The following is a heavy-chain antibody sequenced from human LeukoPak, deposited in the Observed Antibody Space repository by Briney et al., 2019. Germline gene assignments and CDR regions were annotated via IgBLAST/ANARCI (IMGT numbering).Heavy chain of an antibody. CDR2: ISANNGNT. Sequence: GASVKVSCKASGYTFTGYYMHWVRQAPGQGLEWMAWISANNGNTNYAQKLQGRVTLTTDTSTTTAYMELRTLRSDDTAVYYCARDRDGSGSQNYWGQGTLVTVSS. CDR1: GYTFTGYY. V-gene: IGHV1-18*04. D-gene: IGHD1-26*01. J-gene: IGHJ4*02. CDR3: ARDRDGSGSQNY.